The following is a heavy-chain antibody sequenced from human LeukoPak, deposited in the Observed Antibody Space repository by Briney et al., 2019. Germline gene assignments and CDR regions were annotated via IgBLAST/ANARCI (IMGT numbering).Heavy chain of an antibody. CDR1: GGSISSYY. CDR2: IYYSGST. J-gene: IGHJ4*02. Sequence: SETLSLTCTVSGGSISSYYWSWIRQPPGKGLEWIGYIYYSGSTNYNPSLKSRVTISVDTSKNQFSLKLSSVTAADTAVYYCARVSSGYSSRGFDYWGQGTLVTVSS. D-gene: IGHD6-13*01. V-gene: IGHV4-59*01. CDR3: ARVSSGYSSRGFDY.